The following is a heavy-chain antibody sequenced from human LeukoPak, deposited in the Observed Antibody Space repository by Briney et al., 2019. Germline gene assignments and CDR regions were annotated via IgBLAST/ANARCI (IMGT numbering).Heavy chain of an antibody. J-gene: IGHJ4*02. CDR3: ARDLAYYDILTGYCH. V-gene: IGHV1-2*02. CDR1: GFIFTGYY. Sequence: ASVKVSCKASGFIFTGYYMHWVRQAPGQGLEWMGWINPNSGGTKYAQKFQGRVTMTRDTSITTAYMDLSRLRSDDTAVYYCARDLAYYDILTGYCHWGQGTLVTVSS. CDR2: INPNSGGT. D-gene: IGHD3-9*01.